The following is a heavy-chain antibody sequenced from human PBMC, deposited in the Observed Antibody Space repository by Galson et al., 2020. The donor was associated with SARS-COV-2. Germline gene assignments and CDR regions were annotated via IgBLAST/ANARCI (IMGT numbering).Heavy chain of an antibody. V-gene: IGHV3-74*01. CDR2: IDGGGSTT. CDR3: TRITGAMLGWFDP. D-gene: IGHD1-20*01. Sequence: TGGSLRLSCVASGFTFSNFWMYWVRQAPGKGLVWVSRIDGGGSTTTYADSVKGRFTISRDNAKNTLYLEMNSLRAEDTAVYYCTRITGAMLGWFDPWGQGTLVTVSS. J-gene: IGHJ5*02. CDR1: GFTFSNFW.